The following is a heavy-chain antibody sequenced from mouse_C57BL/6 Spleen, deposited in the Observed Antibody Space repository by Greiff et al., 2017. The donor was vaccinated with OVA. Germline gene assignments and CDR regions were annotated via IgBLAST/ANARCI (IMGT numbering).Heavy chain of an antibody. V-gene: IGHV1-50*01. Sequence: VQLQQSGAELVKPGASVKLSCKASGYTFTSYWMQWVKQRPGQGLEWIGEIDPSDSYTNYNQKFKGKATLTVDTSSSTAYMQLSSLTSEDSAVYYCARKDYDYFAYWGQGTLVTVSA. CDR3: ARKDYDYFAY. CDR2: IDPSDSYT. D-gene: IGHD2-4*01. CDR1: GYTFTSYW. J-gene: IGHJ3*01.